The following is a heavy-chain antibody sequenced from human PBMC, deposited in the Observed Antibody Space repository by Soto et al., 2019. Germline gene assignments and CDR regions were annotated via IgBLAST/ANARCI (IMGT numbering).Heavy chain of an antibody. J-gene: IGHJ4*02. V-gene: IGHV4-59*01. Sequence: SETLSLTCXVSGVSISSYFWSWIRQAPGRGLEWIGYTYHRGSTNYSPSLRSRVAISLDTSENQFSLKVNSVTAADTAVYYCARIGGYHGPLDYWGQGTPVTVSS. CDR1: GVSISSYF. D-gene: IGHD6-25*01. CDR2: TYHRGST. CDR3: ARIGGYHGPLDY.